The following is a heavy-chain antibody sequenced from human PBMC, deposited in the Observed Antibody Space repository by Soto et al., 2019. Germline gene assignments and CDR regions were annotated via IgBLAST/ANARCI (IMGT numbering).Heavy chain of an antibody. CDR2: IIPIFGTA. CDR3: ARGTYYDYVWGSYRPSNYYGMDV. D-gene: IGHD3-16*02. CDR1: GGTFSSYA. J-gene: IGHJ6*02. V-gene: IGHV1-69*01. Sequence: QVQLVQSGAEVKKPGSSVKVSCKASGGTFSSYAISWVRQAPGQGLEWMGGIIPIFGTANYAQKFQGRVTITADESTSTDYMELSSLRSEDTAVYYCARGTYYDYVWGSYRPSNYYGMDVWGQGTTVTVSS.